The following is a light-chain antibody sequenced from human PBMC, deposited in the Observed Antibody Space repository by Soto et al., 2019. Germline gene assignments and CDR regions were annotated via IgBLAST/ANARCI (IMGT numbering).Light chain of an antibody. CDR2: DVS. CDR3: SSYTSSSTLLYV. J-gene: IGLJ1*01. Sequence: QSALTQPASVSGSPGQSITISCTGTSSDVGGYNYVSWYQQHPGKAPKLMIYDVSNRPSGVSNRFSGSKSGNTASLTISGLQAEDEADYYCSSYTSSSTLLYVFGTGTNLTFL. CDR1: SSDVGGYNY. V-gene: IGLV2-14*01.